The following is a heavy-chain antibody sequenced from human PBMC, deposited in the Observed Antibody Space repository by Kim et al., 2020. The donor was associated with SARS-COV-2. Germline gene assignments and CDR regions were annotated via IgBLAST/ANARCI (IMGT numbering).Heavy chain of an antibody. J-gene: IGHJ4*02. CDR2: IYSGGST. D-gene: IGHD5-12*01. V-gene: IGHV3-53*01. CDR1: GFSVSHND. Sequence: GGSLRLSCAASGFSVSHNDMAWVRQAPGKGLEWVSAIYSGGSTFHGDAVGGRFTITSDNSRSTLYLQRNSRGDDDTAVYYCAGEGLSSGDGWGFDYWGQGALVTVSS. CDR3: AGEGLSSGDGWGFDY.